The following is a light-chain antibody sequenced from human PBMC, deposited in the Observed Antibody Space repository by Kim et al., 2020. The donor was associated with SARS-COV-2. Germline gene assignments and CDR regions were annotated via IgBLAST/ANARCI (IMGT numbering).Light chain of an antibody. CDR3: QTWGTGFRV. Sequence: QLVLTQSPSASASLGASVKLTCTLSSGHSNYAIAWHQQQPEKGPRYLMTLNSDGSHYKGDGIPDRFSGSSSGAERYLTISSLQSEDEADYYCQTWGTGFRVFGGGTKLTVL. V-gene: IGLV4-69*01. CDR2: LNSDGSH. J-gene: IGLJ3*02. CDR1: SGHSNYA.